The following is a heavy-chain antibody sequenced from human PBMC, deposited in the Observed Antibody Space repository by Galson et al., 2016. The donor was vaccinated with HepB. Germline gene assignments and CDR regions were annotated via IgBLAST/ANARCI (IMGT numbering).Heavy chain of an antibody. J-gene: IGHJ6*03. CDR3: TTDNGGLTRRGRVNYYMDV. Sequence: SQTLSLIWTVSGGYVSSGSHSCSWIRQPPGKGPEWLGFIYNTGSSNYNPSFKSPATMSVDTSNNQFILKLTSVTAADTAVYYCTTDNGGLTRRGRVNYYMDVWGRGTTVTVSS. D-gene: IGHD1-14*01. V-gene: IGHV4-61*01. CDR1: GGYVSSGSHS. CDR2: IYNTGSS.